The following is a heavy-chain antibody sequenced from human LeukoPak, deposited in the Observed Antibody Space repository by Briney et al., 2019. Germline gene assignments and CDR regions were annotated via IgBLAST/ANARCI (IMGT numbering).Heavy chain of an antibody. V-gene: IGHV1-69*04. CDR1: GGTFSSYA. CDR2: IIPILGIA. J-gene: IGHJ5*02. Sequence: ASVKASCKASGGTFSSYAISWVRQAPGQGLEWMGRIIPILGIANYAQKFQGRVTITADKSTSTAYMELSSLRSEDTAVYYCARSNWDIVGAASFDPWGQGTLVTVSS. CDR3: ARSNWDIVGAASFDP. D-gene: IGHD1-26*01.